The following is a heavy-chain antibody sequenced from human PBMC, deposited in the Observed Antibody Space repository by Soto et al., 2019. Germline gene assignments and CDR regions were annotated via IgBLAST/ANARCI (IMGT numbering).Heavy chain of an antibody. CDR1: GGSISSGDYY. CDR3: ARVSFLAYCGGDCYNNFDY. V-gene: IGHV4-30-4*01. Sequence: TLSLTCTVSGGSISSGDYYWSWIRQPPGKGLERIGYIYYSGSTYYNPSLKSRVTISVDTSKNQFSLKLSSVTAADTAVYYCARVSFLAYCGGDCYNNFDYWGQGPLVTVYS. D-gene: IGHD2-21*02. CDR2: IYYSGST. J-gene: IGHJ4*02.